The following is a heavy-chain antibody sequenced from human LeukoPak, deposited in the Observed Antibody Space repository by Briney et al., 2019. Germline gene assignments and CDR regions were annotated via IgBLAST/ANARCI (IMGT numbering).Heavy chain of an antibody. V-gene: IGHV3-23*01. Sequence: PGGSLRLSCAASGFTFSSYAMSWVRQAPGKGLEWVSGINDSGGSTYYADSVKGRFTISRDNSKNTLYLQMNSLRADDTAVYFCARLPTFYYDSSGYHYDYWGQGTLVTVSS. CDR3: ARLPTFYYDSSGYHYDY. CDR1: GFTFSSYA. D-gene: IGHD3-22*01. J-gene: IGHJ4*02. CDR2: INDSGGST.